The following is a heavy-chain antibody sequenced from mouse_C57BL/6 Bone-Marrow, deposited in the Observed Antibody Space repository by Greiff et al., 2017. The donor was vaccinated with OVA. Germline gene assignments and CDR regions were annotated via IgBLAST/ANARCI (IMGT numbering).Heavy chain of an antibody. V-gene: IGHV1-81*01. CDR2: IYPRSGNT. Sequence: QVQLKESGAELARPGASVKLSCTASGYTFTSYGISWVKQRTGQGLEWIGEIYPRSGNTSYNEKFKGKATLTADKSSSTAYRELRSLTSEDSAVYFCASRGAFITTVGYYFDYWGQGTTLTVSS. J-gene: IGHJ2*01. CDR3: ASRGAFITTVGYYFDY. D-gene: IGHD1-1*01. CDR1: GYTFTSYG.